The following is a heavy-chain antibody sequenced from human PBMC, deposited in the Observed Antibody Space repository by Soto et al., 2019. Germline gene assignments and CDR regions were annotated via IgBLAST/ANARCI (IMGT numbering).Heavy chain of an antibody. CDR2: IYPADSDT. Sequence: PGESLKISCKGSGYNFATDWIGWVRQMPGKGLEWMGIIYPADSDTRYSPSSQGQVTISADKSISTAYLQWSSLKASDTAMYYCARYWHSYSLNYYRGMDVWGQGTTVTVYS. CDR1: GYNFATDW. D-gene: IGHD5-18*01. J-gene: IGHJ6*02. V-gene: IGHV5-51*01. CDR3: ARYWHSYSLNYYRGMDV.